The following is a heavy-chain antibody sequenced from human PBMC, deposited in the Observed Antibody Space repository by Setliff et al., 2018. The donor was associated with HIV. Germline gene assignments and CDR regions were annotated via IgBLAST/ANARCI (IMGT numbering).Heavy chain of an antibody. CDR2: IYTSGST. V-gene: IGHV4-61*02. CDR1: GGSISSGSYY. D-gene: IGHD3-10*01. Sequence: PSETLSLTCTVSGGSISSGSYYWSWIRQPAGKGLEWIGRIYTSGSTNYNPSLKSRVTIAVDTSKNQSSLKLSSVTAADTAVYYCARGLHLRIPMVRGEYYGIDVWGQGTTVTVSS. CDR3: ARGLHLRIPMVRGEYYGIDV. J-gene: IGHJ6*02.